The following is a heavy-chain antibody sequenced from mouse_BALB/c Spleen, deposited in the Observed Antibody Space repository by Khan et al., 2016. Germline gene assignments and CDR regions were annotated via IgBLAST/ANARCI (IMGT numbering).Heavy chain of an antibody. Sequence: VQLQQSGAEIVKPGASVKLSCTASAFNIKDTNMHWVKQRPEQGLEWIGRIDPANGNTKYDPKFQGKATITADTSSNTAFLQLSSLTSEDTAVYYSASRTLTTRYFDDWGAGTTVTVSS. V-gene: IGHV14-3*02. J-gene: IGHJ1*01. CDR3: ASRTLTTRYFDD. CDR2: IDPANGNT. CDR1: AFNIKDTN.